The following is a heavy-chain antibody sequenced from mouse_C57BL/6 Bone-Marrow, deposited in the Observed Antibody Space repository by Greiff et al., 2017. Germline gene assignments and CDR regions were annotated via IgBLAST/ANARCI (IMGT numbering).Heavy chain of an antibody. D-gene: IGHD1-1*01. CDR3: ARGVTTVVASYYFDY. CDR1: GYAFTNYL. Sequence: QVQLQQSGAELVRPGTSVKVSCKASGYAFTNYLIEWVKQRPGQGLEWIGVINPGSGGTNSNEKFKGKATLTADKSSSTAYMQLSSLTSEDSAVYFCARGVTTVVASYYFDYWGQGTTLTVSS. J-gene: IGHJ2*01. CDR2: INPGSGGT. V-gene: IGHV1-54*01.